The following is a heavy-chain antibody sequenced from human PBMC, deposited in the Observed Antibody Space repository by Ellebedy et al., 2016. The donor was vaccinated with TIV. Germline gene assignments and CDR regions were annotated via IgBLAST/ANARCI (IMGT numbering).Heavy chain of an antibody. Sequence: GESLKISCAASGFTVSSNSMNWVRQAPGKGLEWVSVIYSGGGTSYADSVKGRFTIFRDTSKNTLFHQMNSLRAEDTAVYYCARKHLYGLDWGQGTLVTVSS. V-gene: IGHV3-66*01. CDR1: GFTVSSNS. CDR3: ARKHLYGLD. CDR2: IYSGGGT. J-gene: IGHJ4*02. D-gene: IGHD2/OR15-2a*01.